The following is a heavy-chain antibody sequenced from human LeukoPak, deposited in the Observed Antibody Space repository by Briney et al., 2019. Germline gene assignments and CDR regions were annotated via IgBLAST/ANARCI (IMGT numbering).Heavy chain of an antibody. V-gene: IGHV3-23*01. CDR2: ISGSGDST. Sequence: GGPLRLSCAASGFTVSSNYMSWVRQAPGKGLEWVSTISGSGDSTYYADSVKGRFTISRDNSKDTLYLQMSSVRVDDTAVYYCARVRGRYYDSRVFYGGYYFASGGQGTLVTVST. CDR3: ARVRGRYYDSRVFYGGYYFAS. D-gene: IGHD3-22*01. CDR1: GFTVSSNY. J-gene: IGHJ4*02.